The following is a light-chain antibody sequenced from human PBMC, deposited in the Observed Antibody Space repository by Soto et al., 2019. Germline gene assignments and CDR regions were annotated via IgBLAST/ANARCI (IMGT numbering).Light chain of an antibody. J-gene: IGKJ1*01. CDR3: QHYNSYSEA. CDR1: QTISSW. CDR2: KAS. V-gene: IGKV1-5*03. Sequence: DIQMTQPPSTLSGSVGDRVTITCRASQTISSWLAWYQQKPGKAPKLLIYKASTLKSGVPSRFSGSGSGTEFTLTISSLQPDDFATYYCQHYNSYSEAFGQGTKVDFK.